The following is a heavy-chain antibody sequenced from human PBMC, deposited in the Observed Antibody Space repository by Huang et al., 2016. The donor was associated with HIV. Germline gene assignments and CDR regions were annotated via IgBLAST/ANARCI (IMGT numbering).Heavy chain of an antibody. CDR1: GGPFRSYS. CDR3: ARGSLEYSVSSSLDY. Sequence: QVQLLQSGAEVKKPGSSVKVSCKASGGPFRSYSIAWVRQAPGQGLEWRASLVTVCDSPNYAQKLQGRVRVTADESTSTVYMELRDLRPDDTAVYFCARGSLEYSVSSSLDYWGQGTHVTVSS. D-gene: IGHD4-4*01. CDR2: LVTVCDSP. J-gene: IGHJ4*02. V-gene: IGHV1-69*13.